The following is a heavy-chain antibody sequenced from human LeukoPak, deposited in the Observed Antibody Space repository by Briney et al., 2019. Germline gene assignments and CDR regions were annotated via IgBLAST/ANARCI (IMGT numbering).Heavy chain of an antibody. D-gene: IGHD3-10*01. CDR1: GYTFTSYY. V-gene: IGHV1-46*01. CDR2: INPSGGST. Sequence: ASVKVSCKASGYTFTSYYMHWVRQAPGQGLEWMGIINPSGGSTSYAQKFQGRVTMTRDMPTSTVYMELSSLRSEDTAVYYCARASITMVRGVYFDYWGQGTLVTVSS. CDR3: ARASITMVRGVYFDY. J-gene: IGHJ4*02.